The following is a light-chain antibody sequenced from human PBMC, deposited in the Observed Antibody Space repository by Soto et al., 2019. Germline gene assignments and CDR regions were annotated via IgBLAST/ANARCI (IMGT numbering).Light chain of an antibody. CDR3: TSYTSSSTQV. V-gene: IGLV2-14*01. CDR2: EVT. J-gene: IGLJ1*01. Sequence: QSPLTQAASVSGSRGQSITISCTGTSSDVGGYDYVSWYQQHPGTAPRLIIFEVTNRPSGVSNRFSGSKSGNTASLAISGLQAEDEADYSCTSYTSSSTQVFGTGTKVTVL. CDR1: SSDVGGYDY.